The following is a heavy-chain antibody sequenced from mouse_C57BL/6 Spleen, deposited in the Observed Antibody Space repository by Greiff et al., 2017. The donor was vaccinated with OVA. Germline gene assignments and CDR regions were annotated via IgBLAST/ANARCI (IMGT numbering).Heavy chain of an antibody. CDR3: AKSYYGNYVAFDY. D-gene: IGHD2-10*01. CDR1: GYTFTSYW. V-gene: IGHV1-50*01. J-gene: IGHJ2*01. CDR2: IDPSDSYT. Sequence: QVQLQQPGAELVKPGASVKLSCKASGYTFTSYWMQWVKQRPGQGLEWIGEIDPSDSYTNYNQKFKGKATLTVDTSSSTAYMQLSSLTSEDSAVYYCAKSYYGNYVAFDYWGQGTTLTVSS.